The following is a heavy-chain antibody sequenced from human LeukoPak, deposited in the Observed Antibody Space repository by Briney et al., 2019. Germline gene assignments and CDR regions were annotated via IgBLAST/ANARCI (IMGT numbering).Heavy chain of an antibody. CDR1: GFTFNSYS. CDR2: ISSSSTYI. V-gene: IGHV3-21*01. Sequence: GGSLRLSCAASGFTFNSYSMTWVRQAPGKGLEWVSSISSSSTYIYYADSMKGRFTISRDNANNSLYLQMNSLRAEDTALYFCARMRYYWNYAGHYDYMDVWGKGTTVTVSS. J-gene: IGHJ6*03. D-gene: IGHD1-7*01. CDR3: ARMRYYWNYAGHYDYMDV.